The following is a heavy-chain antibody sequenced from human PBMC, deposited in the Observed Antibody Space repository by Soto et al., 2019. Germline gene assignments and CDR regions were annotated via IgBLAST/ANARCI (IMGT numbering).Heavy chain of an antibody. Sequence: ERSRRLSWAPFRIPFSTYTMHRVRQAPGTGIQGVALISHAGRIHVYGACGRGRFTIYRDNYQNTLYLQMNSLRAADTAVYYCARAPGRDGYNFFGYWGQGTPASVSS. V-gene: IGHV3-30*01. CDR2: ISHAGRIH. CDR3: ARAPGRDGYNFFGY. D-gene: IGHD5-12*01. CDR1: RIPFSTYT. J-gene: IGHJ4*02.